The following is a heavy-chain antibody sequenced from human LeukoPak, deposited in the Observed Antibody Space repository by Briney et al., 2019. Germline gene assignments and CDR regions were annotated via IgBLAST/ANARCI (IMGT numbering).Heavy chain of an antibody. Sequence: GGSLRLSCAASGFTFSSYAMSWVRQAPGKGLERVSSISGSGGSTYYADSVKGRFTISRDNSKNTLYVQMNSLRAEDTAVYSCAKGLQWELPFDYWGQGTLVTVSS. CDR2: ISGSGGST. J-gene: IGHJ4*02. V-gene: IGHV3-23*01. D-gene: IGHD1-26*01. CDR1: GFTFSSYA. CDR3: AKGLQWELPFDY.